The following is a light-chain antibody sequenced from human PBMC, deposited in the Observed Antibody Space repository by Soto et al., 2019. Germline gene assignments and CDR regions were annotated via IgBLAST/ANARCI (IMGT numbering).Light chain of an antibody. CDR1: QSISSW. Sequence: DIQMTQSPSTLSASVGDRVTITCRASQSISSWLAWYQQKPGKAPKLLIYKASSLESVVPSRFIGIGSGTEFTLTISSLQPDDFATYYCQQYNSYPWTFGQGTKVEIK. CDR3: QQYNSYPWT. CDR2: KAS. V-gene: IGKV1-5*03. J-gene: IGKJ1*01.